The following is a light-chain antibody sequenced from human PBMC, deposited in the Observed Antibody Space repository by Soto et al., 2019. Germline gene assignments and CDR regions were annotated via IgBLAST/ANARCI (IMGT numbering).Light chain of an antibody. Sequence: QPVLTQPASVSGSAGQSITISCSGTMRDVGAYNLVSWYQQHPGTAPKLIIYEVRNRPSGISSRFFGSRSGNTASLTISGLQSEDEGDYYCSAYTARSTLVFGGGTKLTVL. CDR1: MRDVGAYNL. CDR3: SAYTARSTLV. J-gene: IGLJ3*02. CDR2: EVR. V-gene: IGLV2-14*01.